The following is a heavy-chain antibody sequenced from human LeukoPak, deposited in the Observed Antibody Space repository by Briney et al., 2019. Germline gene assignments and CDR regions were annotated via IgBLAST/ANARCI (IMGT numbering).Heavy chain of an antibody. CDR1: GYTFTSYG. CDR3: ARDSAYYYDSSGYYIGY. CDR2: ISAYNGNT. J-gene: IGHJ4*02. Sequence: ASVKVSCKASGYTFTSYGISWVRQAPGQGLEWMGWISAYNGNTNYAQKLQGRVTMTTDTSTSTAYMELRSLRSDDTAVYYCARDSAYYYDSSGYYIGYWGQGTLVTVSS. D-gene: IGHD3-22*01. V-gene: IGHV1-18*01.